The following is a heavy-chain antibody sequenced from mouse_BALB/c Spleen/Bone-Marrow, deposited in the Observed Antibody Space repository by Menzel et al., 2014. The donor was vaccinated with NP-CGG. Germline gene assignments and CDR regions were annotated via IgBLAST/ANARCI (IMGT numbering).Heavy chain of an antibody. J-gene: IGHJ3*01. D-gene: IGHD2-3*01. CDR2: INPDSSTI. CDR1: GFDFSGFW. V-gene: IGHV4-1*02. Sequence: DVKLQESGGGLVQPGGSLKLSCAASGFDFSGFWMGWVRQAPGKGLEWIGEINPDSSTINYTPSLKDRFIISRDNAKNTLYLQMSKVRSEDTALYYCGRLGYYRGFAYWGQGTLVTVSA. CDR3: GRLGYYRGFAY.